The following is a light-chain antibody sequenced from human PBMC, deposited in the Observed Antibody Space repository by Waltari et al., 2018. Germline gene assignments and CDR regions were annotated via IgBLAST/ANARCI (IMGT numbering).Light chain of an antibody. Sequence: QAALTQPPSMSGSPGQPVTISCTGTSSAIGGYNCVSWYQQHPGKAPKVRIYEVSQRPSGVSDRFSGSKSGNTASLTISGLQAEDEADYYCSSYAGSNTFIFGAGTRLTVL. V-gene: IGLV2-11*02. CDR2: EVS. CDR1: SSAIGGYNC. J-gene: IGLJ1*01. CDR3: SSYAGSNTFI.